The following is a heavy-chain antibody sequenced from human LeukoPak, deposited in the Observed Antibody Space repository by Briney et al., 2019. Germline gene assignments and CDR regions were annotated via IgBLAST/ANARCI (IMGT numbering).Heavy chain of an antibody. Sequence: PSETLSLTCTVSGGSISSGSYYWSWIRQPGGKGLEWIGRIYTSGSTNYNPSLKSRVTISVDTSKNQFSLKLSSVTAADTAVYYCAVTGTYYYDSSGYYYGGYFDYWGQGTLVTVSS. CDR2: IYTSGST. J-gene: IGHJ4*02. CDR3: AVTGTYYYDSSGYYYGGYFDY. V-gene: IGHV4-61*02. D-gene: IGHD3-22*01. CDR1: GGSISSGSYY.